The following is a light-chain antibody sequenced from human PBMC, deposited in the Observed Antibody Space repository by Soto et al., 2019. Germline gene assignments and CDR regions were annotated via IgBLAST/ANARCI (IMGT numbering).Light chain of an antibody. CDR3: QQYYSYPRT. CDR1: QGISSY. J-gene: IGKJ1*01. V-gene: IGKV1-8*01. Sequence: AIRMTQSPSSFSASTGDRVTITCRASQGISSYLAWYQQKPGKAPKLLIYAASTLQSGVPSRFSGSGSGTDFTLTISCLQSEDFATYYCQQYYSYPRTFSQGTKVDLK. CDR2: AAS.